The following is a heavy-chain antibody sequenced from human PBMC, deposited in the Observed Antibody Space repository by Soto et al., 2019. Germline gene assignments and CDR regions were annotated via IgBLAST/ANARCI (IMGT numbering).Heavy chain of an antibody. Sequence: TLSLTCAVSGYSIRSGYFWGWIRQPPGKGLEWIGSMYHSGITYYNLSLKSRVTISVDTSKNQLSLKLSSATAADTAVYYCARSMYSTSAQLYYGMDVWGQGTTVTVSS. CDR3: ARSMYSTSAQLYYGMDV. V-gene: IGHV4-38-2*01. J-gene: IGHJ6*02. D-gene: IGHD6-6*01. CDR2: MYHSGIT. CDR1: GYSIRSGYF.